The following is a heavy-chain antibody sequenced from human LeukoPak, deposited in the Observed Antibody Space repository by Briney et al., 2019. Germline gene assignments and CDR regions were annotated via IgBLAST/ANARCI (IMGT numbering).Heavy chain of an antibody. D-gene: IGHD3-10*01. CDR2: FHNSRTT. V-gene: IGHV4-59*01. CDR3: ARGHLGLSP. Sequence: SETLSLTCTVSGGSISGYSWTWVRQPPGQGLEWIGYFHNSRTTSYNPSLTGRVIISVDTAMDQISLKLNSVTAADTAVYYCARGHLGLSPWGQGTLVTVSS. J-gene: IGHJ5*02. CDR1: GGSISGYS.